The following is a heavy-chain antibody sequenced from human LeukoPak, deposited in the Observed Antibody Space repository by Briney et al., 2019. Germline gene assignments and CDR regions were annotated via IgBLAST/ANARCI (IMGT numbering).Heavy chain of an antibody. V-gene: IGHV3-21*05. CDR2: ISSSSSYI. J-gene: IGHJ6*03. CDR1: GFTFSSYS. Sequence: GGSLRLSCAASGFTFSSYSMNWVRQAPGKGLEWVSYISSSSSYIYYADSVKGRFTTSRDNAKNSLYLQMNSLRAEDTAVYYCAREAAGTFPYYYYYMDVWGKGTTVTISS. CDR3: AREAAGTFPYYYYYMDV. D-gene: IGHD6-13*01.